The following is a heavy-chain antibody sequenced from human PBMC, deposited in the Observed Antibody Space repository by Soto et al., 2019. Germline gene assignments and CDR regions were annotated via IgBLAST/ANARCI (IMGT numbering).Heavy chain of an antibody. J-gene: IGHJ3*02. V-gene: IGHV4-39*01. Sequence: QLQLQESGPGLVKPSETLSLTCTVSGGSISSSSYYWGWIRQPPAKGLEWIGSIYHGGSTYYNPSLTSRVTISVDTSKNQFSLRLTSVTAADTAVYYCARPDDLWGAFDIWGQGTMVTVSS. D-gene: IGHD2-21*01. CDR3: ARPDDLWGAFDI. CDR2: IYHGGST. CDR1: GGSISSSSYY.